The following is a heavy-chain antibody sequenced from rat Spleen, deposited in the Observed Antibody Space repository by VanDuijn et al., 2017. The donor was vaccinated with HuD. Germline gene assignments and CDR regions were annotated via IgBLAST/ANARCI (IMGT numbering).Heavy chain of an antibody. V-gene: IGHV5-7*01. CDR3: ARQFAY. Sequence: EVQLVESGGGLVQPGRSMKLSCAASGFTLSDYYMAWVRQAPTKGLEWVATISYDGSRTYYRDSVKGRFTISRDNAKNTLYLQMDSLRSEDTATYYCARQFAYWGQGTLVTVSS. J-gene: IGHJ3*01. CDR2: ISYDGSRT. CDR1: GFTLSDYY.